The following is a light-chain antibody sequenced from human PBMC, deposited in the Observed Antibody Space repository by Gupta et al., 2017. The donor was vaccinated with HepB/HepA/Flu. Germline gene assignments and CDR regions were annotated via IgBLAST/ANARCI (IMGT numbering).Light chain of an antibody. J-gene: IGLJ1*01. CDR3: SAYRGTTYV. V-gene: IGLV2-11*01. CDR1: ASEIANSNF. CDR2: DVT. Sequence: QSALTQPRSVSGSPGQTVTISCSGTASEIANSNFVSWYQQYPGEAPKLIIFDVTRRPSGVPDRFSGSKSGNTASLTISGLQPEDEALYHCSAYRGTTYVFG.